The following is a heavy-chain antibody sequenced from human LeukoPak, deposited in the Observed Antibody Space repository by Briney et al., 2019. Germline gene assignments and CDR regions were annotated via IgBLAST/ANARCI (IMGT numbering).Heavy chain of an antibody. V-gene: IGHV4-59*01. D-gene: IGHD3-10*01. CDR1: GGSISSYY. CDR2: IYYSGST. CDR3: ARDLGPIYYYGSGSYYNPDYYYYGMDV. J-gene: IGHJ6*02. Sequence: SETLSLTCTVSGGSISSYYWSWIRQPPGKGLEWIGYIYYSGSTNYNPSLKSRVTISVDTSKNQFSLKLSSVTAADTAVYYCARDLGPIYYYGSGSYYNPDYYYYGMDVWGQGTTVTVSS.